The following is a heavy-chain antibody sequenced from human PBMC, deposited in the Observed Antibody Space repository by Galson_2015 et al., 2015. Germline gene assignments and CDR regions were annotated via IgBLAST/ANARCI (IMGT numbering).Heavy chain of an antibody. V-gene: IGHV3-15*01. D-gene: IGHD2/OR15-2a*01. J-gene: IGHJ6*02. CDR3: TTRIPGYYYYHGTDV. Sequence: SLRLSCAASGFTFKSAWLSWVRQAPGKGLEWVGRIKSETDGGTADYAAPVKGRFIISRDDSKDTLYLQMNSLKTEDTALYYCTTRIPGYYYYHGTDVWGQGTTVTVSS. CDR2: IKSETDGGTA. CDR1: GFTFKSAW.